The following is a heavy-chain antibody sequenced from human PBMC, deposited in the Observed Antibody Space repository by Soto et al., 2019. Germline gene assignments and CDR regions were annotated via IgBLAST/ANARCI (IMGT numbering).Heavy chain of an antibody. Sequence: QVQLVESGGGVVQPGRSLRLSCAASGFTFSSYGMHWVRQAPGKGLEWVAVISYDGSNKYYADSVKGRFTISRDNSKNTLYLQMNSLRAEDTAVYYCAKDRKTGTTGRPGHYYYYGMDVWGQGTTVTVSS. CDR3: AKDRKTGTTGRPGHYYYYGMDV. J-gene: IGHJ6*02. V-gene: IGHV3-30*18. CDR2: ISYDGSNK. CDR1: GFTFSSYG. D-gene: IGHD1-7*01.